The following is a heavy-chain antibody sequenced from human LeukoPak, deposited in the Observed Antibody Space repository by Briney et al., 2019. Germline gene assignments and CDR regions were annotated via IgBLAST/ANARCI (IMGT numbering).Heavy chain of an antibody. CDR3: AKGTEAYNWNYGLFY. Sequence: PGRSLRLSCAASGFTFSNYDMHWVRQAPGKGLEWVSVISYDGDNKYYADSAKGRFTISRDNSKNTLYLQMNSLRAEDTAVYYCAKGTEAYNWNYGLFYWGQGTLVTVSS. V-gene: IGHV3-30*18. CDR1: GFTFSNYD. CDR2: ISYDGDNK. D-gene: IGHD1-7*01. J-gene: IGHJ4*02.